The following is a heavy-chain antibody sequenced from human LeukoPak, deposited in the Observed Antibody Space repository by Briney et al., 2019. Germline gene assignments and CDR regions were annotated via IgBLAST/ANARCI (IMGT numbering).Heavy chain of an antibody. J-gene: IGHJ4*02. V-gene: IGHV3-66*01. CDR2: IYSGGST. Sequence: GGSLRLSCAASGFTVSSNYMSWVRQAPGKGLEWVSVIYSGGSTYYADSVKGRFTISRDNSKNTLYLQMNSLRAEDTAVYYCARDPVWGKLGYSYGSGYFDYWGQGTLVTVSS. D-gene: IGHD5-18*01. CDR1: GFTVSSNY. CDR3: ARDPVWGKLGYSYGSGYFDY.